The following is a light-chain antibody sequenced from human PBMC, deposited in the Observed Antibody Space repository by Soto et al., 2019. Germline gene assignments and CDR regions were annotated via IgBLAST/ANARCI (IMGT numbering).Light chain of an antibody. CDR2: AAS. CDR3: QQYGTSPYT. J-gene: IGKJ2*01. V-gene: IGKV3-20*01. CDR1: QSVNSNY. Sequence: EIVLTQSPGTLSLSPGERATLSCRASQSVNSNYLGWYQKKPAQAPRLLIYAASSRATGVPDRFSGSGSGTDFTLTISRLEPEDFAVYYCQQYGTSPYTFGQGTKLAI.